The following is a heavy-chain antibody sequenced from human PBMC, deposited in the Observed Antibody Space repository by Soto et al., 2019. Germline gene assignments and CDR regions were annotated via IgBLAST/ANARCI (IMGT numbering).Heavy chain of an antibody. D-gene: IGHD5-18*01. CDR3: AREQHYYYGMDV. J-gene: IGHJ6*02. Sequence: SVKVSCKASGGTFSSYAISWVRQAPGQGLEWMGGIIPIFGTANYAQKFQGRVTITADESTSTAYMELSSLRSEDTAVYYCAREQHYYYGMDVWGQGTTVTVSS. CDR1: GGTFSSYA. V-gene: IGHV1-69*13. CDR2: IIPIFGTA.